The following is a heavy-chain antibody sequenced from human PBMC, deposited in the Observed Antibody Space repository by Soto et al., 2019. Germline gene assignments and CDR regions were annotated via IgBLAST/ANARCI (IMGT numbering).Heavy chain of an antibody. CDR2: IIPIFGTA. CDR3: ARQHTASYYDILTGSSRRAEYFQH. V-gene: IGHV1-69*13. Sequence: SVKVSCKASGGTFSSYAISWVRQAPGQGLEWMGGIIPIFGTANYAQKFQGRVTITADESTSTAYMELSSLRSEDTAVYYCARQHTASYYDILTGSSRRAEYFQHWGQGTLVTVSS. J-gene: IGHJ1*01. D-gene: IGHD3-9*01. CDR1: GGTFSSYA.